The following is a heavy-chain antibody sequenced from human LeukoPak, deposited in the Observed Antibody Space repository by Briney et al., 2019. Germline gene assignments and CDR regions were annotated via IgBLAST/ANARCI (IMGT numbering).Heavy chain of an antibody. CDR2: IYYSGST. J-gene: IGHJ5*02. CDR3: ARDKSPYGDYNWFDP. Sequence: SETLSLTCTVSGGSISSYYWSWIRQPPGKGLEWIGYIYYSGSTNYNPSLKSRVTISVDTSKNQFSLKLSSVTAADTAAYYCARDKSPYGDYNWFDPWGQGTLVTVSS. D-gene: IGHD4-17*01. CDR1: GGSISSYY. V-gene: IGHV4-59*01.